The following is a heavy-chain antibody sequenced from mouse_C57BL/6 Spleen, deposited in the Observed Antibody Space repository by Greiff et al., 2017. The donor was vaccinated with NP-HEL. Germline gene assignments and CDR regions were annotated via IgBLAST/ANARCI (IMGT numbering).Heavy chain of an antibody. V-gene: IGHV1-53*01. CDR1: GYTFTSYW. Sequence: ASGYTFTSYWMHWVKQRPGQGLEWIGNINPSNGGTNYNEKFKSKATLTVDKSSSTAYMQLSSLTSEDSAVYYCASGQAAQATGFAYWGQGTLVTVSA. D-gene: IGHD3-2*02. J-gene: IGHJ3*01. CDR2: INPSNGGT. CDR3: ASGQAAQATGFAY.